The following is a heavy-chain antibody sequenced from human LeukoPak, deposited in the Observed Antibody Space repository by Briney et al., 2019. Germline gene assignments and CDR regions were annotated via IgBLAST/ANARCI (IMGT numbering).Heavy chain of an antibody. CDR1: GFTFSSYP. D-gene: IGHD1-26*01. V-gene: IGHV3-23*01. CDR3: AKEASLYAWGLLRDPYFDY. Sequence: GGSLRLSCAASGFTFSSYPMSWLRQAPGKGLEGVSDITGSGGSTYYADPVKGRFTISRDNSKNTLYLQMNSLRAEDRAVYYCAKEASLYAWGLLRDPYFDYWGQGTLVTVSS. CDR2: ITGSGGST. J-gene: IGHJ4*02.